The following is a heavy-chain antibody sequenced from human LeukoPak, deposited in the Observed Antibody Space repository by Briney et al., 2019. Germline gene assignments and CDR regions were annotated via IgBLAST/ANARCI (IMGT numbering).Heavy chain of an antibody. D-gene: IGHD3-10*01. CDR2: MYYTGST. CDR3: ARLWDWTMVRGVIYFDY. Sequence: SETLSLTCTVSGGSISSSYYYWGWIRQPPGKGLEYIGYMYYTGSTYYSPSLKSRVSISVDTSKNQFSLKLSSVTAADTAVYYCARLWDWTMVRGVIYFDYWGQGTLVTVSS. V-gene: IGHV4-39*01. CDR1: GGSISSSYYY. J-gene: IGHJ4*02.